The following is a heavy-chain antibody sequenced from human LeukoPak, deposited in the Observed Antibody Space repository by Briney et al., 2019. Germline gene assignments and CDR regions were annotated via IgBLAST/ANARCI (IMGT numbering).Heavy chain of an antibody. Sequence: GGSLRLSCAASGFTFSSYSMNWVRQAPGKGLEWVSSISSSSSYIYYADSVKGRFTISRDNAKNSLYLQMNSLRAEDTAVYYCARVVRGGYILPNWFDPWGQGTLVTVSS. D-gene: IGHD3-16*01. J-gene: IGHJ5*02. CDR2: ISSSSSYI. V-gene: IGHV3-21*01. CDR1: GFTFSSYS. CDR3: ARVVRGGYILPNWFDP.